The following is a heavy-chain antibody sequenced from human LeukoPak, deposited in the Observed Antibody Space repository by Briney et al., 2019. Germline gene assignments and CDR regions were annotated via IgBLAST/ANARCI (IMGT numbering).Heavy chain of an antibody. CDR3: ARQGTTGLDY. J-gene: IGHJ4*02. CDR1: GGSISSYY. CDR2: IYYSGST. D-gene: IGHD4-17*01. Sequence: SETLSLTCTVSGGSISSYYWSWIRQPPGKGLEWIGYIYYSGSTNYNPSLKSRVTISVDRSKNQFSLKLSSVTAADTAVYYCARQGTTGLDYWGQGTLVTVSS. V-gene: IGHV4-59*08.